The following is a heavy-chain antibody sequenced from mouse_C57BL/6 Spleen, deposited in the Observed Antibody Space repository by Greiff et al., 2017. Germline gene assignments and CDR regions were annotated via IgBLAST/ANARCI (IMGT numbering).Heavy chain of an antibody. CDR2: IYPGSGNT. CDR3: AREGVYDYPWFAY. CDR1: GYTFTDYY. V-gene: IGHV1-76*01. Sequence: QVQLQQPGAELVRPGASVKLSCKASGYTFTDYYINWVKQRPGQGLEWIARIYPGSGNTYYNEKFKGKATLTADKSSSTAYMQLSSLTSEDSAVYFCAREGVYDYPWFAYWGQGTLVTVSA. D-gene: IGHD2-4*01. J-gene: IGHJ3*01.